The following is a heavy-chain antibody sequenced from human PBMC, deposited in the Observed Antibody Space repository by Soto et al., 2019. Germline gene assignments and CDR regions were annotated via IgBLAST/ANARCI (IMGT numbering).Heavy chain of an antibody. CDR1: VGSFGDYY. Sequence: SETLSLTGAVSVGSFGDYYWSWIRQLPGKGLECIGEISQSGSTNYNPTLKSRVTISMDTSNNQFSLNLNSVTAADTAVYYCARGLRASFGVRLSYYYYGMDVWGQGTTVTVSS. CDR3: ARGLRASFGVRLSYYYYGMDV. D-gene: IGHD3-10*01. V-gene: IGHV4-34*01. CDR2: ISQSGST. J-gene: IGHJ6*01.